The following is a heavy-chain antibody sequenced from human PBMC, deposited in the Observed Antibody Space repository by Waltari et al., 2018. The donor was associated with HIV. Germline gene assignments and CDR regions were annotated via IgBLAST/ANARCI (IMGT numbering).Heavy chain of an antibody. Sequence: EVQLVQSGAEVKQPGESLMISCKASGSSCTTSWIDWVRQMSGKGLEWMGFIYPGDSDTRYNPSFQGQVTISVDKSISTAYLEWRSLKASDTAMYYCARLAVTLNVGSDYYSDYGGQGTLATVSS. CDR2: IYPGDSDT. J-gene: IGHJ4*02. D-gene: IGHD2-15*01. CDR3: ARLAVTLNVGSDYYSDY. CDR1: GSSCTTSW. V-gene: IGHV5-51*01.